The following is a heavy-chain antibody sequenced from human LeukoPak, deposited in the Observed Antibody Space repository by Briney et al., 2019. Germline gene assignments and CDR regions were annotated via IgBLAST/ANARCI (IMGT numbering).Heavy chain of an antibody. J-gene: IGHJ4*02. CDR1: GFTFSSYG. Sequence: PGGSLRLSCAASGFTFSSYGMHWVRQAPGKGLEWVAVISYDGSNKYYADSVKGRFTISRDNSKNTLYLQMNSLRAEDTAVYYCAKVSGSSTWDFDYWGQGTLVTVSS. CDR3: AKVSGSSTWDFDY. D-gene: IGHD1-26*01. CDR2: ISYDGSNK. V-gene: IGHV3-30*18.